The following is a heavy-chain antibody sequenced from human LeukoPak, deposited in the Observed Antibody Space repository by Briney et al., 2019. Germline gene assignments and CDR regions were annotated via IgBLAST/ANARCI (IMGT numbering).Heavy chain of an antibody. CDR1: GFTFNAFG. J-gene: IGHJ4*02. D-gene: IGHD2-21*02. CDR3: ARFRTWGDKAFDY. CDR2: IGTTSGAI. Sequence: PGGSLRLSCAASGFTFNAFGMNWGRQAPGKGLEWVSYIGTTSGAIYYADSVKGRFTISRDSAKNSLYLQMNSLRAEDTAVYYCARFRTWGDKAFDYWGQGTLVTVSS. V-gene: IGHV3-48*01.